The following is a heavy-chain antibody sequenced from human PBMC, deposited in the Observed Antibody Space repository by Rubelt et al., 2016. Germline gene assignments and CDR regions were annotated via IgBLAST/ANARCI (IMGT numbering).Heavy chain of an antibody. CDR3: ARVVVAYYYYGMDV. CDR2: ISNDGSNK. V-gene: IGHV3-30*04. Sequence: QVQLVESGGGVVQPGRSLRISCAASGFTFSSYAMHWVRQAPGKGLEWVAVISNDGSNKYYADSVQGRFTISRDNSKNTLYLQMNSLGAEDTAVYYCARVVVAYYYYGMDVWGQGTTVTVSS. D-gene: IGHD5-12*01. CDR1: GFTFSSYA. J-gene: IGHJ6*02.